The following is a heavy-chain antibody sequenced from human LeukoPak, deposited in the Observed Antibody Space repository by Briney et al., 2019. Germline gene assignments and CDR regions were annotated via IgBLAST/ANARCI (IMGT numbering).Heavy chain of an antibody. CDR1: GFILSTHG. V-gene: IGHV3-33*01. CDR3: ARDLSFGSLDF. J-gene: IGHJ4*02. D-gene: IGHD1-26*01. CDR2: MWDDGSRE. Sequence: SGGSLRLSCAASGFILSTHGMHWVRQAPGKGLEWVAGMWDDGSREDYADSVKGRFTISRDRSKNTLNLQMNSLRVEDTAMFYCARDLSFGSLDFRGQGTLVTVSS.